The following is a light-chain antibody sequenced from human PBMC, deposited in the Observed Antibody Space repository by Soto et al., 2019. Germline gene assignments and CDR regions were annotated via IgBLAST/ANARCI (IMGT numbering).Light chain of an antibody. CDR3: QQHNSYPLT. J-gene: IGKJ4*01. Sequence: DIQLTQSPSFLSASVGDRVTITCRASQGISSFLAWYQQKPGEAPKLLIYVASTLQIGVPSRFSGSGSGTEFTLTISSLQPEDFANYYCQQHNSYPLTFGGGTKVDIK. V-gene: IGKV1-9*01. CDR1: QGISSF. CDR2: VAS.